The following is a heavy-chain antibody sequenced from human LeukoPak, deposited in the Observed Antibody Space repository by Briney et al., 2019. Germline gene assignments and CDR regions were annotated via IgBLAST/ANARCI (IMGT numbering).Heavy chain of an antibody. CDR1: GGTFSSYA. Sequence: SVKVSCKASGGTFSSYAISWVRQAPGQGLEWMGRIIPILGIANYAQKFQGRVTITADKSTSTAYMELSSLRSEDTAVYYCARGYCSSTSCYVWGYYYYGMDVWGQETTVTVSS. CDR2: IIPILGIA. D-gene: IGHD2-2*01. J-gene: IGHJ6*02. CDR3: ARGYCSSTSCYVWGYYYYGMDV. V-gene: IGHV1-69*04.